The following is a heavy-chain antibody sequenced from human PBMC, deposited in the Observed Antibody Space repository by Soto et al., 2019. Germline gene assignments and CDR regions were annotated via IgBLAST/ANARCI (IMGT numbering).Heavy chain of an antibody. Sequence: GGSLRLSCAASGFTFSSYWMHWVRQAPGKGLVWVSRINSDGSSTSYADSVKGRFTISRDDAKNTLYLQMNSLRAEDTAVYYCARDGIAAAADFDYWGQGTLVTVSS. D-gene: IGHD6-13*01. J-gene: IGHJ4*02. CDR1: GFTFSSYW. V-gene: IGHV3-74*01. CDR3: ARDGIAAAADFDY. CDR2: INSDGSST.